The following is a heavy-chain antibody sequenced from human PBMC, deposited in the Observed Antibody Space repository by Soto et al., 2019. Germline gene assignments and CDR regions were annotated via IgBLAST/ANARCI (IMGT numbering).Heavy chain of an antibody. CDR1: GYSFNSYE. V-gene: IGHV1-8*01. CDR3: TRDSGWTTNKFDP. CDR2: ISPNRGTT. D-gene: IGHD6-19*01. J-gene: IGHJ5*02. Sequence: ASVKVSCKASGYSFNSYEISWVRQATVQGLEWMAWISPNRGTTGYAQRFQDRLTVTSNASLSTVYMELTSLRSEDTAVYFCTRDSGWTTNKFDPWGQGTQVTVSS.